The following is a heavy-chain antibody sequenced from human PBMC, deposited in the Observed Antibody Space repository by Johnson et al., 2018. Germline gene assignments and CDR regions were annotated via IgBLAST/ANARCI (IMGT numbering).Heavy chain of an antibody. Sequence: VQLVQSGGGLVQPGGSLRLSCAASGFTFSSYAMSWVRQAPGKGLEWVSVISGSGGSPYYADSVKGRFTISRDNSKNTLYLHMNSLRAEDTAVYYCPKTGSSDLSSFYYYYYMDVWGKGTSVTVSS. V-gene: IGHV3-23*04. D-gene: IGHD1-26*01. CDR3: PKTGSSDLSSFYYYYYMDV. CDR1: GFTFSSYA. J-gene: IGHJ6*03. CDR2: ISGSGGSP.